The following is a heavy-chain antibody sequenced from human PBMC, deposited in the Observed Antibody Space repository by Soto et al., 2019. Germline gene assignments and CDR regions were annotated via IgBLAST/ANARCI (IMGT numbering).Heavy chain of an antibody. CDR2: IIPIFGTA. D-gene: IGHD1-20*01. V-gene: IGHV1-69*01. CDR1: GGTFSSYA. Sequence: QVQLVQSGAEVKKPGSSVKVSCKASGGTFSSYAISWVRQAPGQGLEWMGGIIPIFGTANYAQKFQGRVTITADESTSTAYMELSSLRSEDTAVYYCARDPNWSDDFFYYYGMDVWGQGTTVTVSS. J-gene: IGHJ6*02. CDR3: ARDPNWSDDFFYYYGMDV.